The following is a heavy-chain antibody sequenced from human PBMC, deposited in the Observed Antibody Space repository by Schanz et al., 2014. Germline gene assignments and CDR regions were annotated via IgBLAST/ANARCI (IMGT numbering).Heavy chain of an antibody. D-gene: IGHD3-9*01. V-gene: IGHV3-64D*06. CDR1: GFTFSIYA. CDR3: GKAADWPVTRFDP. J-gene: IGHJ5*02. CDR2: ISHDGYST. Sequence: EVQLVESGGGLVQPGGSLRLSCSASGFTFSIYAMHWVRQAPGKGLKYVSAISHDGYSTYYADSVKGRFTISRDNSKNTLYLQMSSLRADDTAVYYCGKAADWPVTRFDPWGQGTLVTVSS.